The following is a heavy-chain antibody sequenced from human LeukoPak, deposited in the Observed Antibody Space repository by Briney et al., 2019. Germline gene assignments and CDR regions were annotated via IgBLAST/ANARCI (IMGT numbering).Heavy chain of an antibody. J-gene: IGHJ3*02. D-gene: IGHD3-10*01. Sequence: PGGSLRLSCAASGFTFSSYGMHWVRQAPGKGLEWVAFIRYDGSNKYYADSVKGRFTISRDNSKNTLYLQMNSLRAEDTAVYYCAQPNYGSGETDAFDIWGQGTMVTVSS. CDR2: IRYDGSNK. V-gene: IGHV3-30*02. CDR3: AQPNYGSGETDAFDI. CDR1: GFTFSSYG.